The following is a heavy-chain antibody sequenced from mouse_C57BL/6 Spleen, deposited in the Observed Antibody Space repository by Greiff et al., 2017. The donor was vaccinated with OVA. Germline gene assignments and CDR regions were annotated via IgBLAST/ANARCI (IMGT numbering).Heavy chain of an antibody. CDR1: GYTFTSYW. V-gene: IGHV1-55*01. Sequence: QVQLKQPGAELVKPGASVKMSCKASGYTFTSYWITWVKQRPGQGLEWIGDIYPGSGSTNYNEKFKSKATLTVDTSSSTAYMQLSSLTSEDSAVYYCARLLIYYGNYAMDYWGQGTSVTVSS. CDR2: IYPGSGST. D-gene: IGHD2-1*01. J-gene: IGHJ4*01. CDR3: ARLLIYYGNYAMDY.